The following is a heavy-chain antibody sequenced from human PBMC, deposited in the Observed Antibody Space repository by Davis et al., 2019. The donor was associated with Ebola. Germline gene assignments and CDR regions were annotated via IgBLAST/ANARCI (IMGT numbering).Heavy chain of an antibody. J-gene: IGHJ3*01. CDR1: GFTFSSYS. Sequence: GESLKISCAASGFTFSSYSMNWVRQAPDKGLEWVAVIWYDGSRKYYGDSVKGRFTISRDNSNNLLYLQMNSLRAEDTAVYYCARGPTVTGTGNSFDLWGQGTGVTISS. D-gene: IGHD1-1*01. CDR3: ARGPTVTGTGNSFDL. CDR2: IWYDGSRK. V-gene: IGHV3-33*08.